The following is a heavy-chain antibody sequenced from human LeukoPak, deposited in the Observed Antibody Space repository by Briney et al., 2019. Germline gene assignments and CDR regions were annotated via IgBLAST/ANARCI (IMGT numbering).Heavy chain of an antibody. CDR1: GDSVSSNSAA. D-gene: IGHD6-13*01. Sequence: SQTLSLTCAISGDSVSSNSAAWNWIRQSPSRGLEWLGRTYYRSKWYNDYAVSVKSRITINPDTSKNQFSLQLNSVTPEDTAVYSCARYSFPPYGGSSGYEVGYYFDYGGQGTLVTVSS. V-gene: IGHV6-1*01. J-gene: IGHJ4*02. CDR2: TYYRSKWYN. CDR3: ARYSFPPYGGSSGYEVGYYFDY.